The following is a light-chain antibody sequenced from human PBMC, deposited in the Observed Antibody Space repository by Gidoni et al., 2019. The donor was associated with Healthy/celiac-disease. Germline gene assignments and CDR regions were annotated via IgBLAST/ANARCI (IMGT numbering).Light chain of an antibody. CDR1: QSVSSN. CDR3: QQYNNWPLWT. V-gene: IGKV3-15*01. CDR2: GAS. J-gene: IGKJ1*01. Sequence: EIVMTQSPATLSVSPGERATLSCRASQSVSSNLAWYQQKPGQAPRLLIYGASTRATGIPARFSGRGSGTEFTLTISSLQSEAFAVYYCQQYNNWPLWTFXXXTKVEIK.